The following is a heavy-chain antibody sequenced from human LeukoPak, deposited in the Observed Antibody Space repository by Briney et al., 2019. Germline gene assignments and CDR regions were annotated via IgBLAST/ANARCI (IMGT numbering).Heavy chain of an antibody. D-gene: IGHD6-13*01. V-gene: IGHV3-48*03. CDR3: ARGALRVGAAGTGYFHH. CDR1: GFTFSSYE. J-gene: IGHJ1*01. Sequence: GGSLRLSCAASGFTFSSYETNWVRQAPGKGLEWVSYISSSGSTTYYSDSVKGRFTISRDNAKNPLYLQMNSLRAEDTAVYSCARGALRVGAAGTGYFHHWGQGTLVTVSS. CDR2: ISSSGSTT.